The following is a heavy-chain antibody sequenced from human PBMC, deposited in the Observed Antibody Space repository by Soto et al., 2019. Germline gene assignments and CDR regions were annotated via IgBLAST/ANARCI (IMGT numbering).Heavy chain of an antibody. D-gene: IGHD1-26*01. CDR1: GFTFSSYG. J-gene: IGHJ4*02. V-gene: IGHV3-30*18. Sequence: QVQLVESGGGVVQPGRSLRLSCAASGFTFSSYGMHWVRQAPGKGLEWVAVISYDGSNKYYADSVKGRFTISRDNSKNTLYLQMNSLRAEDTAVYYCAKGGSYRPPYYFDYWGQGTLVTGSS. CDR2: ISYDGSNK. CDR3: AKGGSYRPPYYFDY.